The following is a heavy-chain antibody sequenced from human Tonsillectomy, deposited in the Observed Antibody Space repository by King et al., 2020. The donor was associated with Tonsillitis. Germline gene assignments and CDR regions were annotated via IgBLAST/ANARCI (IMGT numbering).Heavy chain of an antibody. V-gene: IGHV3-20*01. J-gene: IGHJ4*02. CDR1: GFTFDDYG. D-gene: IGHD6-25*01. CDR3: ARDPSRRAGDYFDY. Sequence: VQLVESGGGVVRPGGYLRLSCAASGFTFDDYGMSWVRQAPGKGLEWVSGINWNGGSTGYEDSVKGRFTISRDNAKNSLYLQMNILRAEDTALYHFARDPSRRAGDYFDYWGQRSLVTVSS. CDR2: INWNGGST.